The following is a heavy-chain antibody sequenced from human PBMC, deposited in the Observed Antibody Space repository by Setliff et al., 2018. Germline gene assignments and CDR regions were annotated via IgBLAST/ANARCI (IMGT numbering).Heavy chain of an antibody. Sequence: LRLSCVVSGFTFSSHGMTWVRQAPGKGLEWVANINEDGTDRKYVDSVKGRFTISRDNAKNSVYLQMSSLRVEDSAVYYCATGAWGDLWGQGTLVTVSS. CDR1: GFTFSSHG. V-gene: IGHV3-7*01. J-gene: IGHJ4*01. CDR3: ATGAWGDL. D-gene: IGHD2-21*02. CDR2: INEDGTDR.